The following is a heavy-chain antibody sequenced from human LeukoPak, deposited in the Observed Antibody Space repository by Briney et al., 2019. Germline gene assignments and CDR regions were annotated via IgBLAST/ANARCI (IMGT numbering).Heavy chain of an antibody. CDR1: GGTFISYA. D-gene: IGHD4-17*01. V-gene: IGHV1-69*13. Sequence: SVKVSCKASGGTFISYAISWVRRAPGQGLEWMGGIIPIFGTANYAQKFQGRVTITADESTSTAYMELSSLRSEDTAVYYCAREIPLMTTVTTGAFDIWGQGTMVTVSS. CDR3: AREIPLMTTVTTGAFDI. CDR2: IIPIFGTA. J-gene: IGHJ3*02.